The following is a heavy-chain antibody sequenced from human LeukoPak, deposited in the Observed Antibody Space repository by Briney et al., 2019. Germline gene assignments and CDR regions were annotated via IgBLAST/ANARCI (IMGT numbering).Heavy chain of an antibody. CDR3: ARGCSSSWTTYYFDY. CDR2: INHSGST. Sequence: TSETLSLTCAVYGGSFSGYYWSWIRQPPGKGLEWIGEINHSGSTNYNPSLKSRVTISVETSKNQFSLKLSSVTAADTAEYHCARGCSSSWTTYYFDYWGQGTLVTVSS. J-gene: IGHJ4*02. CDR1: GGSFSGYY. D-gene: IGHD6-13*01. V-gene: IGHV4-34*01.